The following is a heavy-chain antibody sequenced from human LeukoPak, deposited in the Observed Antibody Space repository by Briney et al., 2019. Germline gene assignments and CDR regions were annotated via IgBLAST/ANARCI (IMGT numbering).Heavy chain of an antibody. V-gene: IGHV3-7*01. Sequence: GGSLRLSCAASGFTFSNYWMSWVRQAPGRGLEWVANIKQDGSVKYYVDSVKGRFTISRDNAKNSVYLQMNSLRAEDTAFYYCARIGYSSSSFDYWGQGTLVTVSS. CDR1: GFTFSNYW. CDR2: IKQDGSVK. D-gene: IGHD6-6*01. J-gene: IGHJ4*02. CDR3: ARIGYSSSSFDY.